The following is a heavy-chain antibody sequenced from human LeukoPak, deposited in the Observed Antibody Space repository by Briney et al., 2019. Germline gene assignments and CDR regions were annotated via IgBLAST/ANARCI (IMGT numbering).Heavy chain of an antibody. D-gene: IGHD4-17*01. CDR2: ISSNGGST. J-gene: IGHJ4*02. V-gene: IGHV3-64*01. CDR1: GFTFSSYA. Sequence: PGGSLRLSCAASGFTFSSYAMHWVRQAPGKGLEYVSAISSNGGSTYYANSVKGRFTISRDNSKNTLYLQMGSLRAEDMAVYYCARRTVTTTADYWGQGTLVTVSS. CDR3: ARRTVTTTADY.